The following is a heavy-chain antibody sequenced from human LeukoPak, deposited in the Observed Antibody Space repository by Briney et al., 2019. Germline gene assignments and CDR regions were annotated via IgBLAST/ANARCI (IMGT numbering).Heavy chain of an antibody. CDR2: INSDGSST. J-gene: IGHJ4*02. V-gene: IGHV3-74*01. CDR1: GFTFSSYW. Sequence: GGSLRLSCAASGFTFSSYWMHWVRQAPGKGLVWVSRINSDGSSTSYADSVKGRFTISRDNAKNTLYLQMNSLRAEDTAVYYCAKKLAARGKSYYFDYWGQGTLVTVSS. CDR3: AKKLAARGKSYYFDY. D-gene: IGHD6-6*01.